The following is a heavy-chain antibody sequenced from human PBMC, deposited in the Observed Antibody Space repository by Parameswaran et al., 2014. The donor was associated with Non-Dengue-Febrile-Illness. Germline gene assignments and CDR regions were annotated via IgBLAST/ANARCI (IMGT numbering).Heavy chain of an antibody. Sequence: WVRQAPGQGLEWMGWISAYNGNTNYAQKLQGRVTMTTDTSTSTAYMELRSLRSDDTAVYYCARDSPSLPPHGMDVWGQGTTVTVSS. D-gene: IGHD5/OR15-5a*01. J-gene: IGHJ6*02. CDR3: ARDSPSLPPHGMDV. V-gene: IGHV1-18*01. CDR2: ISAYNGNT.